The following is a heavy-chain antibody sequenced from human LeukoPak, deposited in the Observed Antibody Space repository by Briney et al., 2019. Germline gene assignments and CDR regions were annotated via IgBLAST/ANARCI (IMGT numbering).Heavy chain of an antibody. Sequence: SVKVSCKASGGTFSSYAISWVRQAPGQGLEWMGRIIPILGIANYAQKFQGRVTITADKSTSAAYMELSSLRSEDTAVYYCARGSGSDYGFGMDFDYWGQGTLVTVSA. D-gene: IGHD1-26*01. CDR3: ARGSGSDYGFGMDFDY. J-gene: IGHJ4*02. CDR2: IIPILGIA. CDR1: GGTFSSYA. V-gene: IGHV1-69*04.